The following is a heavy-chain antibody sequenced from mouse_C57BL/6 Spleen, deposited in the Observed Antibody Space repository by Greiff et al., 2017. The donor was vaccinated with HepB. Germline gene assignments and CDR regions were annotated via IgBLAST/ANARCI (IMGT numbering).Heavy chain of an antibody. Sequence: QVQLQQSGAELARPGASVKLSCKASGYTFTSYGISWVKQRTGQGLEWIGEIYPRSGNTYYNEKFKGKATLTADKSSSTAYMELRSLTSEDSAVYFCSREGHYYGSSYLFDYWGQGTTLTVSS. CDR3: SREGHYYGSSYLFDY. J-gene: IGHJ2*01. CDR1: GYTFTSYG. D-gene: IGHD1-1*01. CDR2: IYPRSGNT. V-gene: IGHV1-81*01.